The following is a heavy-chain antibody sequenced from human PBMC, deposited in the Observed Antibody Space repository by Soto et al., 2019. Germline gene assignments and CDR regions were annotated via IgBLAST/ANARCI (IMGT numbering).Heavy chain of an antibody. V-gene: IGHV1-18*01. CDR1: GYTFTSYG. CDR3: ARSRHCVTDTCYGPGFHP. Sequence: ASVKVSCKASGYTFTSYGISWVRQAPGQGLEWMGWISAYNGNTNYAQKLQGRVTMTTDTSTSTAYMELSSLRSEDTAVYYCARSRHCVTDTCYGPGFHPWGQGTLVTVSS. J-gene: IGHJ5*02. D-gene: IGHD3-9*01. CDR2: ISAYNGNT.